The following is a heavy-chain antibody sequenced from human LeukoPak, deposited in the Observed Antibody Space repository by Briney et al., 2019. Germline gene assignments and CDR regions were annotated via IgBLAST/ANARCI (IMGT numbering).Heavy chain of an antibody. D-gene: IGHD3-22*01. J-gene: IGHJ4*02. CDR2: IYSSGTT. CDR3: AGAGDSSGYYWVFDY. V-gene: IGHV4-4*07. CDR1: GGSISSYY. Sequence: PSETLSLTCTVSGGSISSYYWSWIRQPAGKGLEWIGRIYSSGTTNYNPSLKSRVTMSPDTSKNQFSLKLTSVTAADTAVYYCAGAGDSSGYYWVFDYWGQGTLVTVSS.